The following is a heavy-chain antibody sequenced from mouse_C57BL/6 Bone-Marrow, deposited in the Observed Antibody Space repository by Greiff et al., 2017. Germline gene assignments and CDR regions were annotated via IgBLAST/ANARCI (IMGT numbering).Heavy chain of an antibody. CDR3: ARKGNYYAMDY. Sequence: VKVVESGAELVRPGTSVKVSCKASGYAFTNYLREWVKQRPGQGLEWIGVINPGSGGTNYNEKFKGKATLTADKSSSTAYMQLSSLTSEDSAVYFCARKGNYYAMDYWGQGTSVTVSS. CDR2: INPGSGGT. J-gene: IGHJ4*01. V-gene: IGHV1-54*01. CDR1: GYAFTNYL.